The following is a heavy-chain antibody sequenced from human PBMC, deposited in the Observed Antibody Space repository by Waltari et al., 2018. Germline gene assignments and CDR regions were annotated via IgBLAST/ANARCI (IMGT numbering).Heavy chain of an antibody. CDR2: IYYSGST. J-gene: IGHJ3*02. V-gene: IGHV4-59*11. Sequence: QVQLQESGPGLVKPSETLSLTCTVSGGSISSHYWSWIRQPPGKGLEWIGYIYYSGSTNYNPSLKSRVTISVDTSKNQFSLKLSSVTAADTAVYYCARESGYDSSGYYSPNDAFDIWGQGTMVTVSS. CDR3: ARESGYDSSGYYSPNDAFDI. D-gene: IGHD3-22*01. CDR1: GGSISSHY.